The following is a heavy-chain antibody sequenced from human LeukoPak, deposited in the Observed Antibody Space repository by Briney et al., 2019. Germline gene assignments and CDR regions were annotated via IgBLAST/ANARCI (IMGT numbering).Heavy chain of an antibody. J-gene: IGHJ4*02. Sequence: GGSLRLSCVASGFSFPNYAMTWVRQAPGERLEWVSAIRCSGDRTSYADSLKGRFTISRDKSKNTLYLQMNSLRAEDTAVYYCARDDAVDGGYLDYWGQGALVTVSS. CDR2: IRCSGDRT. CDR3: ARDDAVDGGYLDY. CDR1: GFSFPNYA. D-gene: IGHD6-19*01. V-gene: IGHV3-23*01.